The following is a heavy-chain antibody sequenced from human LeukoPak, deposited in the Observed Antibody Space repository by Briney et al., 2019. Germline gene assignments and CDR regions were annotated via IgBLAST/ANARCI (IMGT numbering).Heavy chain of an antibody. CDR3: AKDLTYCSSTSCYIYYYYYMDV. J-gene: IGHJ6*03. V-gene: IGHV3-30*02. Sequence: PGGSLRLSCAASGFTFSSYGMHWVRQAPGKGLEWVAFIRYDGSNKYYADSVKGRFTISRDNSKNTLYLQMNSLRAEDTAVYYCAKDLTYCSSTSCYIYYYYYMDVWGKGTTVTVSS. D-gene: IGHD2-2*02. CDR1: GFTFSSYG. CDR2: IRYDGSNK.